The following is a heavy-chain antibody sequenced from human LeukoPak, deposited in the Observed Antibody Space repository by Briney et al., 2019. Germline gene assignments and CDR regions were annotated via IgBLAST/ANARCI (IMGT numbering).Heavy chain of an antibody. Sequence: SETLSLTCTVSGGSISSYYWSWIRQPPGKGLEWIGDINYSGSTTYNPSLTSRVTISVDTSRNQFSLKLNSVTAVDTAVYYCARGRASSWSPFTYWGQGILVTVSS. V-gene: IGHV4-59*01. CDR2: INYSGST. J-gene: IGHJ4*02. CDR1: GGSISSYY. D-gene: IGHD6-19*01. CDR3: ARGRASSWSPFTY.